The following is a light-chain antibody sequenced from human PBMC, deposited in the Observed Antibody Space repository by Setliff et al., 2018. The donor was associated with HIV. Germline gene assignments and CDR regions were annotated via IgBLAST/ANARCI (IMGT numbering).Light chain of an antibody. V-gene: IGLV2-14*01. CDR1: SSDVGGYNY. Sequence: QSALAQPASVSGSPGQSVTISCTGTSSDVGGYNYVSWYQQHPGKAPKLMIYDVSNRPSGVSNRFSGSKSGNTASLTISGLQAEDEADYYCSSYTSTYTHVFGTGTKVTVL. CDR3: SSYTSTYTHV. J-gene: IGLJ1*01. CDR2: DVS.